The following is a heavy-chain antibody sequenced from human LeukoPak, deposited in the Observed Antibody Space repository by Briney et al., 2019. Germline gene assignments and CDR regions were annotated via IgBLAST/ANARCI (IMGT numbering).Heavy chain of an antibody. CDR2: INHSGST. CDR3: ARGAAIDY. D-gene: IGHD6-25*01. J-gene: IGHJ4*02. V-gene: IGHV4-34*01. Sequence: PSETLSLTCTVSGGSISTYYWSWIRQPPGKGLEWIGEINHSGSTNYNPSLKSRVTISVDTSKNQFSLKLSSVTAADTAVYYCARGAAIDYWGQGTLVTVSS. CDR1: GGSISTYY.